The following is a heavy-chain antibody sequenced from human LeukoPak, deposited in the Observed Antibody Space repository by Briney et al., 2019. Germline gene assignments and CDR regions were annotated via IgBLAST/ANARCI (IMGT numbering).Heavy chain of an antibody. CDR3: ARVGSGDYYDSSGRGGYFDY. Sequence: GGSLRLSCAASGFTVSSNYMSWVRQAPGKGLEWVSVIYSGGSTYYADFVKGRFTISRDNSKNTLYLQMNSLRAEDTAVYYCARVGSGDYYDSSGRGGYFDYWGQGTLVTVSS. CDR1: GFTVSSNY. CDR2: IYSGGST. J-gene: IGHJ4*02. V-gene: IGHV3-53*01. D-gene: IGHD3-22*01.